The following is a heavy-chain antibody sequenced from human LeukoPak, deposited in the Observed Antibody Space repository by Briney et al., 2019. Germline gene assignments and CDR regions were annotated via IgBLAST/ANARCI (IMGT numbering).Heavy chain of an antibody. CDR3: AKGMYYYDSSGYSKLDY. D-gene: IGHD3-22*01. CDR1: GFTFSSYG. V-gene: IGHV3-30*18. Sequence: PGGSLRLSCAASGFTFSSYGMHWVRQAPGKGLEWVAGISYDGSNKFYADSMKGRFTVSRDNSKNTMYLQMDSLRPEDTAVYYCAKGMYYYDSSGYSKLDYWGQGTLVTVSS. J-gene: IGHJ4*02. CDR2: ISYDGSNK.